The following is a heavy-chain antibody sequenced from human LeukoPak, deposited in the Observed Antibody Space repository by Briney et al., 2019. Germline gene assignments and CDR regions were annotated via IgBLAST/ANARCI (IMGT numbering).Heavy chain of an antibody. Sequence: SETLSLTCTVSGGSISGHYWNWIRQPPGKGLEWTGYIYYSGSTNYNPSLKSRVTISVDTSKNQFSLKLSSVTAADTAVYYCARLSGSPSKFDYWGQGTLVTIFS. CDR3: ARLSGSPSKFDY. D-gene: IGHD1-26*01. J-gene: IGHJ4*02. V-gene: IGHV4-59*08. CDR2: IYYSGST. CDR1: GGSISGHY.